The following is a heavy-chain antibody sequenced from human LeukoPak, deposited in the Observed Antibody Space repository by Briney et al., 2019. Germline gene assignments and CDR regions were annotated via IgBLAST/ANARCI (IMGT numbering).Heavy chain of an antibody. CDR2: IYYSGST. V-gene: IGHV4-59*06. Sequence: SETLSLTCTVSGGSISSYYWSWIRQHPGKGLEWIGYIYYSGSTYYNPSLKSRVTISVDTSKNQFSLKLSSVTAADTAVYYCARVSGTRTQDFDYWGQGTLVTVSS. J-gene: IGHJ4*02. CDR3: ARVSGTRTQDFDY. D-gene: IGHD6-6*01. CDR1: GGSISSYY.